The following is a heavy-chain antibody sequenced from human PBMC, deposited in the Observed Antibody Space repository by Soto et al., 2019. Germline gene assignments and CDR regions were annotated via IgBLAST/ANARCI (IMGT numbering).Heavy chain of an antibody. V-gene: IGHV6-1*01. CDR3: ARGLGSSSWLEKYTSFAP. CDR2: TYYRSKRYN. CDR1: GARVSATSAA. J-gene: IGHJ5*02. D-gene: IGHD6-13*01. Sequence: SHTLSLTCAISGARVSATSAAWNSIRQTPSRILEWLGRTYYRSKRYNEYAVSVNSRITINPATSNNRLSLQLNSLTPEDTAVYYCARGLGSSSWLEKYTSFAPWGQGTLVTVS.